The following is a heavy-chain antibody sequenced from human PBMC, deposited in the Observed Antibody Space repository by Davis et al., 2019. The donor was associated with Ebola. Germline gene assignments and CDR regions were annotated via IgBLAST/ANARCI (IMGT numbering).Heavy chain of an antibody. CDR3: AKDIRGSIVGATRFDY. D-gene: IGHD1-26*01. J-gene: IGHJ4*02. CDR1: GFTFSSYS. Sequence: GGSLRLSCAASGFTFSSYSMNWVRQAPGKGLEWVASISSSSRYIYYADSVKGRFTISRDNAKNSLYLQMNSLRAEDTALYYCAKDIRGSIVGATRFDYWGQGTLVTVSS. CDR2: ISSSSRYI. V-gene: IGHV3-21*04.